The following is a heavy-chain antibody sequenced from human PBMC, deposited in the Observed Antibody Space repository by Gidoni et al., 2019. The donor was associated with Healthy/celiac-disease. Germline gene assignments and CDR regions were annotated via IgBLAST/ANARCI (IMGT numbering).Heavy chain of an antibody. CDR2: IYYSGST. D-gene: IGHD3-22*01. Sequence: QLQVQESGPGLVKPSETLSLTCTVSGCSISSSTYYWGWIRQPPGKGLEWIANIYYSGSTYYNPSLRSRVTISVDTSKNQFSLKLTSVTAADTAVYYCAPSYYDSTGYYAPLDFWGQGTLVTVSS. J-gene: IGHJ4*02. CDR1: GCSISSSTYY. CDR3: APSYYDSTGYYAPLDF. V-gene: IGHV4-39*01.